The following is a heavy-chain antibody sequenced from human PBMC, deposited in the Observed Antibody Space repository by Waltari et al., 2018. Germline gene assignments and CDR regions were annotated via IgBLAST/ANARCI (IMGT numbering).Heavy chain of an antibody. V-gene: IGHV1-8*03. CDR2: MNPNSGAT. Sequence: QVQLVQSGAEVKKPGASVKVSCKASGYTFTNSDLNWVRQAAGQGLEWMGWMNPNSGATAYAQNFQGRVSITRNTSTSTAYMELSSLRSDDTAVYYCARGWDVWGQGTTVTVSS. J-gene: IGHJ6*02. CDR3: ARGWDV. CDR1: GYTFTNSD.